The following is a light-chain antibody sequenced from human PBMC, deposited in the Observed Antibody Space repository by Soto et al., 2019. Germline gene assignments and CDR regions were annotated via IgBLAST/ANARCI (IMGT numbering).Light chain of an antibody. CDR3: LQVYNYPRT. CDR1: QNITKY. Sequence: IQMTQSPSTLSASVGDRVTITCQASQNITKYIDWYQQKPGKAPKLLIYDASTLESGVPSRFSGSRSGTEFTLTISSLQPDDFATYYCLQVYNYPRTFGRGTRLEIK. J-gene: IGKJ5*01. V-gene: IGKV1-6*01. CDR2: DAS.